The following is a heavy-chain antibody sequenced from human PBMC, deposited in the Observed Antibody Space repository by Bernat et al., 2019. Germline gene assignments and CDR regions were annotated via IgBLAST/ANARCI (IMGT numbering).Heavy chain of an antibody. Sequence: EVQLVESVGGLVQPGGSLRLSCAASGFTFSSYSMNWVRQAPGKGLEWVSYISGSSSTIYYADSVKGRFTISRDNAKNSLNLQMNSLRAEDTAVYYCARVQGGAATTIWGQGTLVTVSS. J-gene: IGHJ4*02. D-gene: IGHD1-26*01. CDR1: GFTFSSYS. CDR2: ISGSSSTI. V-gene: IGHV3-48*04. CDR3: ARVQGGAATTI.